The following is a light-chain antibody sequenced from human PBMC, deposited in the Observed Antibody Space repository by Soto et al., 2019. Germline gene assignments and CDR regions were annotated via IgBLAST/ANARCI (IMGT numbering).Light chain of an antibody. V-gene: IGKV1-9*01. CDR2: VAS. CDR3: QQLNSHPYT. J-gene: IGKJ2*01. Sequence: IQLTQSPSSLSASVGDRVTITCRASQDIGTYLAWYQQKAGKAPKLLMYVASTLQSGVPSRVGFSGSGTAFTLNISSLQPEDFATYYCQQLNSHPYTFGQGTKLEI. CDR1: QDIGTY.